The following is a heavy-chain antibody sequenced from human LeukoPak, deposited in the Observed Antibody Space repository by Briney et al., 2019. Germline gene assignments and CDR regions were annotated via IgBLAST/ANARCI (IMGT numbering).Heavy chain of an antibody. D-gene: IGHD5-18*01. CDR2: INPNSGGT. CDR3: ASTAAMLDYFDY. CDR1: GYTFTGYY. V-gene: IGHV1-2*02. Sequence: ASVKVSCKASGYTFTGYYVHWVRQAPGQGLEWMGWINPNSGGTNYAQKFQGRVTMTRDTSISTAYMELSRLRSDDTAVYYCASTAAMLDYFDYWGQGTLVTVSS. J-gene: IGHJ4*02.